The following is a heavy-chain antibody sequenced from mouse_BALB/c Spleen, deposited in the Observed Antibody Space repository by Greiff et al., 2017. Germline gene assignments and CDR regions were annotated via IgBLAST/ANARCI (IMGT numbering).Heavy chain of an antibody. J-gene: IGHJ1*01. CDR1: GFSLTSYG. Sequence: QVQLMESGPGLVQPSQSLSLTCTASGFSLTSYGVHWVRQSPGKGLEWLGVIWSGGSTDYNAAFISRLSISKDNSKSQVFCKMNSLQANDTAIYYCARRGSRYWYFDVWGAGTTVTVSS. CDR2: IWSGGST. V-gene: IGHV2-2*02. CDR3: ARRGSRYWYFDV.